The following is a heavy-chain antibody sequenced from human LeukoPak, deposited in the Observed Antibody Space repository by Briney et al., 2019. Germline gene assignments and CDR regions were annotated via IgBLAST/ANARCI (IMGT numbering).Heavy chain of an antibody. CDR3: ASLSSTMVRGIAYYFDY. D-gene: IGHD3-10*01. J-gene: IGHJ4*02. V-gene: IGHV3-33*01. CDR2: IWYDGSNK. CDR1: GFTFSSYG. Sequence: GGSLRLSCAASGFTFSSYGMHWVRQAPGKGLEWVAVIWYDGSNKYYADSVKGRFIISRDNSKNTLYLQMNSLRAEDTAVYYCASLSSTMVRGIAYYFDYWGQGTLVTVSS.